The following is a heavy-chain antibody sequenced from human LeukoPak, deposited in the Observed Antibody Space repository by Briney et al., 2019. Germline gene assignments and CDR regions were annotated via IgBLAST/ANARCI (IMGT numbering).Heavy chain of an antibody. CDR1: GFTFDTYW. D-gene: IGHD6-13*01. Sequence: PGGSLRLSCAASGFTFDTYWMSWVRQAPGKGLEWVANIKQDGSEKYYVDSVKGRFTISRDNAKNSLYLQMNSLRAEDTAVYYCARDPPGSSSPLMDYWGQGTLVTVSS. J-gene: IGHJ4*02. CDR2: IKQDGSEK. V-gene: IGHV3-7*01. CDR3: ARDPPGSSSPLMDY.